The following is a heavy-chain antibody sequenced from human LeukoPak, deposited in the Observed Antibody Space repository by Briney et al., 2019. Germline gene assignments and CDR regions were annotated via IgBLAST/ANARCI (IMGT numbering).Heavy chain of an antibody. CDR2: ISSSSSYI. J-gene: IGHJ6*04. V-gene: IGHV3-21*01. D-gene: IGHD2-2*01. CDR3: AREWDIVVVPASPHPAYGMDV. CDR1: GFTFSSYS. Sequence: GGSLRLSCAASGFTFSSYSMNWVRQAPGKGLEWVSSISSSSSYIYYADSVKGRFTISRDNAKNSLYLQMNSLRAEDTVVYYCAREWDIVVVPASPHPAYGMDVWGKGTTVTVSS.